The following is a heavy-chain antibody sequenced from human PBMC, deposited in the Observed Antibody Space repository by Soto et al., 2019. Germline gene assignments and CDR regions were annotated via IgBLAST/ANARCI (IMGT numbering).Heavy chain of an antibody. J-gene: IGHJ4*02. D-gene: IGHD5-12*01. CDR2: IYYSGST. CDR3: AREMATISGYFDY. V-gene: IGHV4-30-4*01. CDR1: GGSISSGDYY. Sequence: SETLSLTCTVSGGSISSGDYYWSWIRQPPGKGLKWIGYIYYSGSTYYNPSLKSRVTISVDTSKNQFSLKLSSVTAADTAVYYCAREMATISGYFDYWGQGTLVTVSS.